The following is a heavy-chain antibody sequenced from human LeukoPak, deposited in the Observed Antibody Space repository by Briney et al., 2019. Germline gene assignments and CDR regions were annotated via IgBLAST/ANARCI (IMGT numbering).Heavy chain of an antibody. CDR1: GFTFSSYA. V-gene: IGHV3-23*01. D-gene: IGHD5-24*01. J-gene: IGHJ1*01. CDR2: ISGSGGST. CDR3: AKDGGRDGQLEDFQH. Sequence: GGSLRLSCAASGFTFSSYAMSWVRQAPGKGLEWVSAISGSGGSTYYADSVKGRFTISRDNSKNTLYLQMNSLRAEDTAVYYCAKDGGRDGQLEDFQHWGQGTLVTVSS.